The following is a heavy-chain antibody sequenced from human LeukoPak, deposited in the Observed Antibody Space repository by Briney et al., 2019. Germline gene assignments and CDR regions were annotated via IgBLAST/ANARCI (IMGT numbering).Heavy chain of an antibody. D-gene: IGHD3-9*01. V-gene: IGHV3-11*01. CDR3: SRAVRYFGWT. Sequence: GGSLRLFCGASGFTFSDYYMIWMRQAPGKGLEGVSYISSSGSTIYYADAVKGRFTNSRDNAKHSLYLQMNRLRAVGTAVYYCSRAVRYFGWTWGQGTLVTVSS. CDR2: ISSSGSTI. J-gene: IGHJ4*02. CDR1: GFTFSDYY.